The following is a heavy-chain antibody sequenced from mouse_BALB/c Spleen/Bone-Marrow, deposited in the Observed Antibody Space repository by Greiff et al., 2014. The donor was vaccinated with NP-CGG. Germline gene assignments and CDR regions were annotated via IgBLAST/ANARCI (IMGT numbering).Heavy chain of an antibody. CDR2: IDPANGNT. V-gene: IGHV14-3*02. D-gene: IGHD2-2*01. CDR1: GFNVKDTY. Sequence: VQLQQPGAELVKPGASVKLSCTASGFNVKDTYIHWVKQRPEQGLEWIGRIDPANGNTKYDPKFQGKATITADTSSNTAYLQLSSLTSGDTAVYYCASYVYGYYFDYWGQGTTLTVSS. CDR3: ASYVYGYYFDY. J-gene: IGHJ2*01.